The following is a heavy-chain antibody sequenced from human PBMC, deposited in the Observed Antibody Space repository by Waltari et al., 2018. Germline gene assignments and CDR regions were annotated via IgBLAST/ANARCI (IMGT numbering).Heavy chain of an antibody. CDR3: ARGQGEGADV. CDR2: SKQGETT. Sequence: QVQLQQWGAGLLKPSETLSLTCVVNGGSFTAFYWPWVRQPPGKGLEWIGVSKQGETTQYNPSLRSRVTISVDRARNQISLTLTSVTAADTAVYYCARGQGEGADVWAQGTAVTVS. J-gene: IGHJ6*02. D-gene: IGHD1-26*01. V-gene: IGHV4-34*01. CDR1: GGSFTAFY.